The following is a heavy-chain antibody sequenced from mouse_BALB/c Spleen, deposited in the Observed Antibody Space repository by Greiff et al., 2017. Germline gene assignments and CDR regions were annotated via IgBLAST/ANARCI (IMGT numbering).Heavy chain of an antibody. CDR2: IWAGGST. CDR3: ARSYYRYEDYAMDY. CDR1: GFSLTSYG. J-gene: IGHJ4*01. Sequence: VQLKESGPGLVAPSQSLSITCTVSGFSLTSYGVHWVRQPPGKGLEWLGVIWAGGSTNYNSALMSRLSISKDNSKSQVFLKMNSLQTDDTAMYYCARSYYRYEDYAMDYWGQGTSVTVSS. V-gene: IGHV2-9*02. D-gene: IGHD2-14*01.